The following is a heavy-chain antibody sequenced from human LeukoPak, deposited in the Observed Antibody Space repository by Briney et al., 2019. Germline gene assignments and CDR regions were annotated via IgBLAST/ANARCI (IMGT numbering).Heavy chain of an antibody. J-gene: IGHJ3*02. CDR3: AISSGSYSYGAFDI. V-gene: IGHV4-4*07. Sequence: SETLSLTCPVSGGSISSYYWSWIRQPAGKGLEWIGRIYTSGSTNYNPSLKSRVTMSVDTSKNLFSLKLSSVTAADTAVYYCAISSGSYSYGAFDIWGQGTMVTVSS. D-gene: IGHD1-26*01. CDR2: IYTSGST. CDR1: GGSISSYY.